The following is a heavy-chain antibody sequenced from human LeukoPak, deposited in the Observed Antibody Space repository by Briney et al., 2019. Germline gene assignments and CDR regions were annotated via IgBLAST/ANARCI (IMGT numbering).Heavy chain of an antibody. CDR1: GGSFRGYY. CDR2: INHSGST. CDR3: ARGRYGSGSYYSRAYYFDY. D-gene: IGHD3-10*01. V-gene: IGHV4-34*01. J-gene: IGHJ4*02. Sequence: SETLSLTCAVYGGSFRGYYWSWIRQPPRKGLEWMGEINHSGSTNYNPYLKSRVTISVDKSKNHFSLKLSSVPAADTAVYYCARGRYGSGSYYSRAYYFDYWGQGTLVTVSS.